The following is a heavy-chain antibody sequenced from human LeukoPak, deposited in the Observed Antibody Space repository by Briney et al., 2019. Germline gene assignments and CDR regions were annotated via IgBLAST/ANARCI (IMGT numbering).Heavy chain of an antibody. V-gene: IGHV3-64D*09. CDR3: VKDVRYCSGGSCGPDAFDI. J-gene: IGHJ3*02. D-gene: IGHD2-15*01. CDR1: GFTFSSYA. CDR2: ISSNGGST. Sequence: SGASLRLSCSASGFTFSSYAMHWVRQAPGKGLEYVSAISSNGGSTYYADSVKGRFTISRDNSKNTLYLQMSSLRAEDTAVYYCVKDVRYCSGGSCGPDAFDIWGQGTMVTVSS.